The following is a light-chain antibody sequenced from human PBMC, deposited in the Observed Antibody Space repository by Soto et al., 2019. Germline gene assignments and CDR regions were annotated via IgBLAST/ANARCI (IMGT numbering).Light chain of an antibody. CDR2: DAS. Sequence: DILLTQSPATLSLSPGERATLSCRASQSVSNFLAWYQQKPGQAPRLLIYDASNRATGIPVRFSGSGSGTDFTLTISSLEPEDFGLYYCQQRSDWFTFGQGTRLAI. V-gene: IGKV3-11*01. CDR3: QQRSDWFT. CDR1: QSVSNF. J-gene: IGKJ5*01.